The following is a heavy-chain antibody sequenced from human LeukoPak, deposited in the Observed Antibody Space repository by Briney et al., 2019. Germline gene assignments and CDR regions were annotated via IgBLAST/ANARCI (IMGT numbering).Heavy chain of an antibody. D-gene: IGHD3-22*01. CDR2: INPNSGGT. CDR1: GYTFTGYY. V-gene: IGHV1-2*02. J-gene: IGHJ6*02. Sequence: ASVKVSCKASGYTFTGYYMHWVRQAPGQGLEWMGWINPNSGGTNYAQKFQGRVTMTRDTSISTAYMELSRLRSDDTAVYYCARDYDSSGYYLYYCGMDVWGQGTTVTVSS. CDR3: ARDYDSSGYYLYYCGMDV.